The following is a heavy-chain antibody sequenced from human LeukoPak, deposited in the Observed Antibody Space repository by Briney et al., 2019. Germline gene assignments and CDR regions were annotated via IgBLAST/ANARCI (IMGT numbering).Heavy chain of an antibody. CDR3: ARRSLIVGATGVDY. D-gene: IGHD1-26*01. V-gene: IGHV4-59*01. CDR2: IYYSGST. CDR1: GGSISSYY. Sequence: PSETLSLTCTVSGGSISSYYWSWIRQPPGKGLEWIGYIYYSGSTNYNPSLKSRVTISVDTSKNQFSLKLSSVTAADTAVYYCARRSLIVGATGVDYWGQGTLVTVSS. J-gene: IGHJ4*02.